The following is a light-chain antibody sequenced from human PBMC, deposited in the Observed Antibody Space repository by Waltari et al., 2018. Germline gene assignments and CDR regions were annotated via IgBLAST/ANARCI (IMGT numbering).Light chain of an antibody. CDR1: QRVGKY. J-gene: IGKJ1*01. Sequence: EIVLTQSPGTLSLSPGERATLPCRASQRVGKYLAWYQQRPGQAPRLLIYETYRRATGTPDRFTGSGSGTDFSLTISRLEPEDFAVYYCQKYESLPATFGQGTTVEIK. CDR3: QKYESLPAT. V-gene: IGKV3-20*01. CDR2: ETY.